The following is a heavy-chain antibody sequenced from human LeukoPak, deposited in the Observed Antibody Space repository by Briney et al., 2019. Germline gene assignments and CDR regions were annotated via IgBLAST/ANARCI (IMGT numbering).Heavy chain of an antibody. V-gene: IGHV1-2*04. D-gene: IGHD2-15*01. CDR1: GYTFTGYY. CDR2: ISPNSGGT. J-gene: IGHJ4*02. Sequence: ASVKVSCKASGYTFTGYYMHWVRQAPGQGLEWMGWISPNSGGTNYAQKFQGWVTMTRDTSISTAYMELSRLRSDDTAVYYCARGYCSGGSCYFDYWGQGTLVTVSS. CDR3: ARGYCSGGSCYFDY.